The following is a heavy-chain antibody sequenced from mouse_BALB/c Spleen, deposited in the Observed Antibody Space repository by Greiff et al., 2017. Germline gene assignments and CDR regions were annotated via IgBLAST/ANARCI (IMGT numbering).Heavy chain of an antibody. D-gene: IGHD2-3*01. CDR1: GYSITSDYA. V-gene: IGHV3-2*02. J-gene: IGHJ4*01. Sequence: EVQLQESGPGLVKPSQSLSLTCTVTGYSITSDYAWNWIRQFPGNKLEWMGYISYSGSTSYNPSLKSRISITRDTSKNQFFLQLNSVTTEDTATYYCGWLLRGSYAMDYWGQGTSVTVSS. CDR2: ISYSGST. CDR3: GWLLRGSYAMDY.